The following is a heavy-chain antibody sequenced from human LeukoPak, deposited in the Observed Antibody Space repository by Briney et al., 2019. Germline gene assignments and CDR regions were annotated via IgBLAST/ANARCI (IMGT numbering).Heavy chain of an antibody. J-gene: IGHJ6*02. CDR3: ARDRSVAAAGTFRVYYYGMDV. CDR1: GFTFSSYA. D-gene: IGHD6-13*01. Sequence: GGSLRLSCAASGFTFSSYAMSWVRQAPGKGLEWVSAISGSGGSTYYADSVKGRFTISRDNAKNSLYLQMNSLRAEDAAVYYCARDRSVAAAGTFRVYYYGMDVWGQGTTVTVSS. V-gene: IGHV3-23*01. CDR2: ISGSGGST.